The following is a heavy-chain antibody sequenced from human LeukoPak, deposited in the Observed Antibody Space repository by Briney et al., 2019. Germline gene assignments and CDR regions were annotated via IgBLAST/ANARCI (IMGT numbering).Heavy chain of an antibody. J-gene: IGHJ3*02. D-gene: IGHD2-15*01. CDR3: TRWVGVVAYHVAFDI. CDR1: GFTFINAW. Sequence: GGSLRLSCAASGFTFINAWMAWVRQAPGKGLEWVSAISGSGGSTYYADSVKGRFTISRDNSKNTLYLQMNSLRAEDTAVYYCTRWVGVVAYHVAFDIWGQGTMVTVSS. CDR2: ISGSGGST. V-gene: IGHV3-23*01.